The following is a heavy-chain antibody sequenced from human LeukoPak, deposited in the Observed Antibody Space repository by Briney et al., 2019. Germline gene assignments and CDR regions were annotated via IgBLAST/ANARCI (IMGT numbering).Heavy chain of an antibody. CDR2: IYPGEADT. Sequence: GGSLQISCKGSGSRFTSYWIGGGRRMPGKGLEGMGIIYPGEADTRYSPSFQGQLTISPDKSIRTAYLQWSSLKASDTAMYYCARNSGWSLRYDYWGQGTLVTVSS. D-gene: IGHD6-19*01. J-gene: IGHJ4*02. CDR3: ARNSGWSLRYDY. V-gene: IGHV5-51*01. CDR1: GSRFTSYW.